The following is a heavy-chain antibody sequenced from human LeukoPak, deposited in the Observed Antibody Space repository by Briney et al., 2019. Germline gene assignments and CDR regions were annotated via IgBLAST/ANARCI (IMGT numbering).Heavy chain of an antibody. D-gene: IGHD3-22*01. J-gene: IGHJ4*02. CDR2: ISGSGGST. CDR1: GFTFSSYA. V-gene: IGHV3-23*01. CDR3: AKDYTHYYDSSGYLTGHDY. Sequence: GGSLRLSCAASGFTFSSYAMSWVRQAPGKGLEWVSAISGSGGSTYYADSVKGRFTISRDNSKNTLYLQMNSLRAEDTAVYYWAKDYTHYYDSSGYLTGHDYWGQGTLVTVSS.